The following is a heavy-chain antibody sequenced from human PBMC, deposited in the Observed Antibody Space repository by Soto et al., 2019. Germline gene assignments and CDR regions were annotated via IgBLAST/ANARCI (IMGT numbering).Heavy chain of an antibody. CDR2: IHYTGRT. CDR1: DGSISNYY. Sequence: QVQLQESGPGLVKPSETLSLTCSVADGSISNYYWSWIRQPPGKGLERIRQIHYTGRTNYNPSLESRVTMSVDTSKNLFSLRLTSVTAADTAVYYCARDRYGGNSFWYFNVWGRGTLVTVSS. J-gene: IGHJ2*01. V-gene: IGHV4-59*01. D-gene: IGHD4-17*01. CDR3: ARDRYGGNSFWYFNV.